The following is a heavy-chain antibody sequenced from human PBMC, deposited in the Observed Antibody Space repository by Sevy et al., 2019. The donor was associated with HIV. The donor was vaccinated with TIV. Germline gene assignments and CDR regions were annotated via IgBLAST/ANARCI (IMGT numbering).Heavy chain of an antibody. CDR3: ARGPNYGDRTDYFEY. Sequence: GGSLRLSCAVSGFPFSNYWMSWVRQAPGKGLEWVANIKQDESEIYNVDSVKGRFTISRDNAKNSVSLQMNSLGAEGTAVYYCARGPNYGDRTDYFEYWGQGILVTVSS. J-gene: IGHJ4*02. V-gene: IGHV3-7*01. D-gene: IGHD4-17*01. CDR2: IKQDESEI. CDR1: GFPFSNYW.